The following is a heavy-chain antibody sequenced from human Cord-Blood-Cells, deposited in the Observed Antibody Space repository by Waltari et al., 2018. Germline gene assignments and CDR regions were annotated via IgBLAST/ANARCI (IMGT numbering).Heavy chain of an antibody. CDR3: ARSYPDNYDILTGYYFDY. CDR2: INHRGST. Sequence: QVQLQQWGAGLLKPSETLSLTCAVYGGSFSGYYWSWIRQPPGKGREWIGEINHRGSTNYNPSLKSRITISVDTSKNQFSLKLSSVTAADTAVYYCARSYPDNYDILTGYYFDYWGQGTLVTVSS. J-gene: IGHJ4*02. D-gene: IGHD3-9*01. CDR1: GGSFSGYY. V-gene: IGHV4-34*01.